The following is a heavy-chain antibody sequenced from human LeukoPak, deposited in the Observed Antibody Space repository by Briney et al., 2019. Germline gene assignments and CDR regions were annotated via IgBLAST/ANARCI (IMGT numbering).Heavy chain of an antibody. Sequence: SETLSLTCTVSSGSISSYYWSWIRQPPGKGLEWIGYIYYSGSTNYNPSLKSRVTISVDPSKNQFTLKLNSVTAADPAMYYCATAESYYSYFDYWGPGTLVTVSS. J-gene: IGHJ4*02. CDR1: SGSISSYY. V-gene: IGHV4-59*01. CDR3: ATAESYYSYFDY. CDR2: IYYSGST. D-gene: IGHD3-10*01.